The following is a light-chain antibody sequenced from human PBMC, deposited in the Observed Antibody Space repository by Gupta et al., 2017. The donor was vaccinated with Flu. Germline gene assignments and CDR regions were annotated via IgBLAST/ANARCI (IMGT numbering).Light chain of an antibody. CDR1: SSDVGSYEY. J-gene: IGLJ3*02. Sequence: TSSDVGSYEYVSWYQQHPGKAPKLMIYDVTKRPSGVPDRFSGSKSGNTASLTISGLQAEYEADYYCCSYAGSYSLMFGGGTKLTAL. CDR2: DVT. CDR3: CSYAGSYSLM. V-gene: IGLV2-11*03.